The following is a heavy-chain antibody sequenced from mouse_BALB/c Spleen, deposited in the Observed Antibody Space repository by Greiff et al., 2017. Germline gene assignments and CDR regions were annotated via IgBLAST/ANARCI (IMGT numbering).Heavy chain of an antibody. V-gene: IGHV1-9*01. CDR1: GYTFSSYW. Sequence: QVQLQQSGAELMKPGASVKISCKATGYTFSSYWIEWVKQRPGHGLEWIGEILPGSGSTNYNEKFKGKATFTADTSSNTAYMQLSSLTSEDSAVYYCARLLRLNAWFAYRGQGTLVTVSA. CDR2: ILPGSGST. D-gene: IGHD1-2*01. J-gene: IGHJ3*01. CDR3: ARLLRLNAWFAY.